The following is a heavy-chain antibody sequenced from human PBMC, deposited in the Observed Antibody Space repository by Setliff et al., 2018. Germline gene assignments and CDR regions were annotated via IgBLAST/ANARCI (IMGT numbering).Heavy chain of an antibody. J-gene: IGHJ2*01. D-gene: IGHD3-9*01. V-gene: IGHV1-3*01. Sequence: VSCKASGYTFTSYALHWLRQAPGQRLEWMAYINGGNGNTHYSQKFRGRVTVTRDTSASTVFMELSTLSSEDTAVYYCAREVYDILTGYSYWYFDLWGRGTLVTVSS. CDR3: AREVYDILTGYSYWYFDL. CDR1: GYTFTSYA. CDR2: INGGNGNT.